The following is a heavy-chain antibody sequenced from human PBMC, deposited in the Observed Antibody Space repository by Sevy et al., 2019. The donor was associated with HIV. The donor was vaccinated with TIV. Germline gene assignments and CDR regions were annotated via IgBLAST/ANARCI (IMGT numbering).Heavy chain of an antibody. Sequence: ASVKVSCKTSGFLFDDYSIAWIRQAPGQGLEWLGRIAGHSGDTDYAEKFQGRVTMTTRPSTRTVYMELRGLNVDDTGVYYCAGDRRFFYQYWGQGTSVTVSS. V-gene: IGHV1-18*01. D-gene: IGHD3-10*01. CDR3: AGDRRFFYQY. J-gene: IGHJ4*02. CDR2: IAGHSGDT. CDR1: GFLFDDYS.